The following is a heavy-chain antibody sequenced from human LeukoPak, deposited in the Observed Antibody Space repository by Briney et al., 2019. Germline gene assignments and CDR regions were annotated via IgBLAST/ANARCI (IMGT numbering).Heavy chain of an antibody. Sequence: SETLSLTCTVSGGSISSSSYYWGWIRQPPGKGLEWIGSIYYSGSTNYNPSLKSRVTISVDTSKNQFSLKLSSVTAADTAVYYCAGRTSPTYYYYYYMDVWGKGTTVTVSS. CDR2: IYYSGST. CDR1: GGSISSSSYY. D-gene: IGHD2-2*01. V-gene: IGHV4-39*07. J-gene: IGHJ6*03. CDR3: AGRTSPTYYYYYYMDV.